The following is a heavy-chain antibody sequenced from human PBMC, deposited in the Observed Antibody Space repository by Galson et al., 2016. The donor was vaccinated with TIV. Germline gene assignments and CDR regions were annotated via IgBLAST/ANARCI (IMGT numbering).Heavy chain of an antibody. D-gene: IGHD3-9*01. CDR2: IWFDGGNK. V-gene: IGHV3-33*01. Sequence: SLRLSCAASGFTFSLYGMHWVRQAPGKGLEWVAVIWFDGGNKYYADSVKGRFTLSRANSQNTLYLQMSSLRAEDTAVYYCAIERSPSLRYFDWLKNYSLDVWGQGTTVTVSS. CDR3: AIERSPSLRYFDWLKNYSLDV. CDR1: GFTFSLYG. J-gene: IGHJ6*02.